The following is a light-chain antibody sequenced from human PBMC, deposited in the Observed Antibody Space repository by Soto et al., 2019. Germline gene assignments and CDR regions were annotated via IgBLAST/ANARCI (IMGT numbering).Light chain of an antibody. CDR1: QSISSW. CDR2: DAA. J-gene: IGKJ1*01. CDR3: QHYNSYSQT. Sequence: DIKMTQSPSTLSASVGDRVTITCRASQSISSWLAWYQQKPGKAPKLLIYDAAGLESGVPSRFSGSGSGTEFTLTISSLQPDDFATYYCQHYNSYSQTFGQGTKVDI. V-gene: IGKV1-5*01.